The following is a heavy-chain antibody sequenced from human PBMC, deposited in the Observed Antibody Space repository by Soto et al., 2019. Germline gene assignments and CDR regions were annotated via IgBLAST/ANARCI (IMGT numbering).Heavy chain of an antibody. CDR1: GFTFSLFA. Sequence: EQLVESGGGVVQPGKSLRLTCAGSGFTFSLFAMHWVRQAPGKGLEWVTVISYDGSNIYYKDSVTGRFTIPRDNSRSTVFLQMNNLRPEDTAVYYCAAHLYCGNDCYQAAYDTWGRGTLVTVSA. CDR3: AAHLYCGNDCYQAAYDT. J-gene: IGHJ3*02. CDR2: ISYDGSNI. D-gene: IGHD2-21*02. V-gene: IGHV3-30-3*01.